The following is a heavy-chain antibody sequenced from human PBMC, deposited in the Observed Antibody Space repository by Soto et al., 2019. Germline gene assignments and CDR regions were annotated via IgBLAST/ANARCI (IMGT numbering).Heavy chain of an antibody. CDR2: IIPIFGTA. CDR3: ASRVATLYFDY. CDR1: GGTFSSYA. Sequence: ASVKVSCKASGGTFSSYAISWVRQAPGQGLEWMGGIIPIFGTANYAQKFQGRVAITADESTSTAYMELSSLRSEDTAVYYCASRVATLYFDYWGQGTLVTVPQ. J-gene: IGHJ4*02. D-gene: IGHD5-12*01. V-gene: IGHV1-69*13.